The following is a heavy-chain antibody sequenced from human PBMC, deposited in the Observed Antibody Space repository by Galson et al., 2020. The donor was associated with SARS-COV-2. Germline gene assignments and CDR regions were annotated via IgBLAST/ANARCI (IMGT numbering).Heavy chain of an antibody. CDR2: IWYDGSNK. CDR1: GFTFSSYG. CDR3: ARDSYYYDSSGYYYSPYYYYGMDV. V-gene: IGHV3-33*01. Sequence: QLGESLKISCAASGFTFSSYGMHWVRQAPGKGLAWVAVIWYDGSNKSYADSVKGRFTISRDNSKNTLYLQMNSLRAEDTAVYYCARDSYYYDSSGYYYSPYYYYGMDVWGQGTTVTVSS. J-gene: IGHJ6*02. D-gene: IGHD3-22*01.